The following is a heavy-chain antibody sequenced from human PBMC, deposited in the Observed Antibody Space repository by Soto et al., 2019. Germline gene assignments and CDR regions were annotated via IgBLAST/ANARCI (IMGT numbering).Heavy chain of an antibody. CDR2: IYSSGST. CDR1: GDSISSGNKY. CDR3: ARVPSPFDYYYAMDV. Sequence: PSETLSLTCTVSGDSISSGNKYWSFIRQPPGKGLEWIGYIYSSGSTYYNPSLKSRLSISLHTSDNQFSLKFDSVTDADSAVYYCARVPSPFDYYYAMDVWGHGTTVTVSS. V-gene: IGHV4-30-4*01. J-gene: IGHJ6*02. D-gene: IGHD3-16*01.